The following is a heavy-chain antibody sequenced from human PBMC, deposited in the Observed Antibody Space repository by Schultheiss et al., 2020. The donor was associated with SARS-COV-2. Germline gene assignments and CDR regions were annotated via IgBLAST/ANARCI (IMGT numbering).Heavy chain of an antibody. V-gene: IGHV3-30*03. CDR2: ISYDGSNK. CDR1: GFTFSSYG. J-gene: IGHJ4*02. CDR3: TTDLRYYYDSSGYSNFDY. D-gene: IGHD3-22*01. Sequence: GGSLRLSCAASGFTFSSYGMHWVRQAPGKGLEWVAVISYDGSNKYYADSVKGRFTISRDNSKNTLYLQMNSLKTEDTAVYYCTTDLRYYYDSSGYSNFDYWGQGTLGTVSS.